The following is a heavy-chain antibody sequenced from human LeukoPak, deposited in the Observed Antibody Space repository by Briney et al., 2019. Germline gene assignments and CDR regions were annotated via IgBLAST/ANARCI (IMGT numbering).Heavy chain of an antibody. Sequence: SETLSLTCTVSGGSISSGSYYWSWIRQPAGKGLEWIGRIYTSGSTNYNPSLKSRITISADTSRNQFSLKLTSVTAADTAVYYCAREVTVSSLDDAFDMWGQGTVVTVSS. CDR3: AREVTVSSLDDAFDM. CDR2: IYTSGST. D-gene: IGHD2-21*02. CDR1: GGSISSGSYY. V-gene: IGHV4-61*02. J-gene: IGHJ3*02.